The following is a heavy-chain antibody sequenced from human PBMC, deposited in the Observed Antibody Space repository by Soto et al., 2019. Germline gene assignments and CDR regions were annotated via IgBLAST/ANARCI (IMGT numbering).Heavy chain of an antibody. V-gene: IGHV1-2*02. CDR1: GYTFTGCY. J-gene: IGHJ6*02. CDR3: ARFEPESCSSTSCLPNYYYYYGMDV. D-gene: IGHD2-2*01. CDR2: INPNSGGT. Sequence: ASVKVSCNASGYTFTGCYMHWVRQAPGQGLEWMGWINPNSGGTNYAQKFQGRVTMTRDTSISTAYMELSRLRSDDTAVYYCARFEPESCSSTSCLPNYYYYYGMDVWGQGTTVTVSS.